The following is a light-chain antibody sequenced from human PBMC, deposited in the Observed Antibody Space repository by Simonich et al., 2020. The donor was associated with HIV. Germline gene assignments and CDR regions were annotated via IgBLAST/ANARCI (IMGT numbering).Light chain of an antibody. CDR1: QSVLYSSNNKNY. Sequence: DIVMTQSPDSLAVSLGERAPINCKSSQSVLYSSNNKNYLAWYQHKPGQPPKLLIYWASTRESGVPDRFSGSGSGTDFTLTISSLQDEDVAVYYCQQFYSTPWAFGQGTKVEIK. CDR3: QQFYSTPWA. V-gene: IGKV4-1*01. J-gene: IGKJ1*01. CDR2: WAS.